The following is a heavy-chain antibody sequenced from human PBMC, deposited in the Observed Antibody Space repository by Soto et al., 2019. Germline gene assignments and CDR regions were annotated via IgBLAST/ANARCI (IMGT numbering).Heavy chain of an antibody. V-gene: IGHV3-33*01. Sequence: PGGSLRLSCAASGFTFSGYGMHWVRQAPGKGLEWVAVIWYDGSNKYYADSVKGRFTISRDNSKNTLYLQMNSLRAEDTAVYYCARFSGEQQLVLDYWGQGTLVTVSS. CDR1: GFTFSGYG. CDR3: ARFSGEQQLVLDY. D-gene: IGHD6-13*01. CDR2: IWYDGSNK. J-gene: IGHJ4*02.